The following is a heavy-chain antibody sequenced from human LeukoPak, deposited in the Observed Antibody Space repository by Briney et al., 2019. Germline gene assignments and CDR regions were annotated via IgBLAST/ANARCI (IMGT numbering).Heavy chain of an antibody. J-gene: IGHJ6*02. CDR3: ARRRLHDSSGANYYYAMDI. Sequence: GGSLRLSCAASGITVSTNYMSWVRQAPGNGLEWVSVIDSGGSKYYADSVKGRFTISRDISKRTLYLQMNSLRAEDTAVYYCARRRLHDSSGANYYYAMDIWGQGTTVTVSS. CDR1: GITVSTNY. CDR2: IDSGGSK. D-gene: IGHD3-22*01. V-gene: IGHV3-53*01.